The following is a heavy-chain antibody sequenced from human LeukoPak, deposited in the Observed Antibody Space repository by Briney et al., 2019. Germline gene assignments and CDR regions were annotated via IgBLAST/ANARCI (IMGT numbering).Heavy chain of an antibody. CDR1: GFTFSSYA. D-gene: IGHD4-17*01. J-gene: IGHJ4*02. CDR2: INGRGGST. Sequence: PGGSLRLSCAASGFTFSSYAMSWVRQAPGKGLEWVSSINGRGGSTYYADSVKGRFTISRDNSKNTLYLQMNSLRAGDTAVYYCAKSNYDDYRPSDYWGKEPLVTVPS. CDR3: AKSNYDDYRPSDY. V-gene: IGHV3-23*01.